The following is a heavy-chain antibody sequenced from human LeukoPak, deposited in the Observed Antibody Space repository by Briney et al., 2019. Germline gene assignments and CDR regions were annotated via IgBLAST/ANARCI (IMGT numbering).Heavy chain of an antibody. D-gene: IGHD3-10*01. CDR1: GGSFSGYY. V-gene: IGHV4-34*01. Sequence: SETLSLTCAVYGGSFSGYYWSWIRQPPGKGLEWMGEINHSGSTNYNPSLKSRVTISVDTSKNQFSLKLSSVTAADTAVYYCARKGGVRGVIITGPYYYGMDVWGQGTTVTVSS. CDR2: INHSGST. J-gene: IGHJ6*02. CDR3: ARKGGVRGVIITGPYYYGMDV.